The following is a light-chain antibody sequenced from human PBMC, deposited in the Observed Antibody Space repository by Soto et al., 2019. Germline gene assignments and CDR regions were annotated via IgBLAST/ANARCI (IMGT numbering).Light chain of an antibody. CDR3: QSYDSSLSGWV. CDR2: GNS. V-gene: IGLV1-40*01. CDR1: SSNIGAGYG. J-gene: IGLJ3*02. Sequence: QSVLTQPPSVSGAPGQRVTISCTGSSSNIGAGYGVHWYQQLPGTAPKLLIYGNSNRPSGVPDRFSGSKSGTSASLAITGLQAEDEADYYCQSYDSSLSGWVLGGGTKLTVL.